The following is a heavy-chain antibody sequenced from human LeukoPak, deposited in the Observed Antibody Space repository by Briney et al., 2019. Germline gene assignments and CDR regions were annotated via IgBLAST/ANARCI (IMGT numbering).Heavy chain of an antibody. CDR2: ISGSGGST. Sequence: GGSLRLSCPASGFTFSSYAMSWVRQAPGKGLEWVSAISGSGGSTYYADSVKGRFTNSRDNSKNTLYLQMNSLRAEDTAVYYCAKGYCSGGSCYSPPGFDPWGQGTLVTVSS. CDR3: AKGYCSGGSCYSPPGFDP. J-gene: IGHJ5*02. CDR1: GFTFSSYA. V-gene: IGHV3-23*01. D-gene: IGHD2-15*01.